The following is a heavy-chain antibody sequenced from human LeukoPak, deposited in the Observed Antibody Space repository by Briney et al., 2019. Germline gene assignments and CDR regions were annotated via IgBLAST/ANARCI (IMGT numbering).Heavy chain of an antibody. V-gene: IGHV4-39*01. CDR2: IYYSGST. D-gene: IGHD1-7*01. Sequence: SETLSLTCTVSGVSISVSSQYWGWIRQPPGKGLEWIGSIYYSGSTNYNPSLKSRVTISVDTSKNQFSLKLSSVTAADTAVYYCARRNYPYYYDFWGPGILVTVSS. J-gene: IGHJ4*02. CDR3: ARRNYPYYYDF. CDR1: GVSISVSSQY.